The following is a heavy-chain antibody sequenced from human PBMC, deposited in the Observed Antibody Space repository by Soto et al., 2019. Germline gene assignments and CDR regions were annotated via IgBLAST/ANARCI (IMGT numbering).Heavy chain of an antibody. J-gene: IGHJ6*02. D-gene: IGHD3-9*01. Sequence: GESLKISCHASGYSFSSYWIAWVRQMPGKGLEWMGIIYPADSETRYSPSFQGQVTISVDKSISTAYLQWSSLKTSDTAMYYCARNVLTGYYHYYYAKDVWGQGTTVTVSS. V-gene: IGHV5-51*01. CDR1: GYSFSSYW. CDR3: ARNVLTGYYHYYYAKDV. CDR2: IYPADSET.